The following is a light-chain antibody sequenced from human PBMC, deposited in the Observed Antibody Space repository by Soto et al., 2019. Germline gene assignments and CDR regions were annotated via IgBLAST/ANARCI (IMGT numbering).Light chain of an antibody. V-gene: IGKV3-20*01. CDR2: DAS. Sequence: EVVMTQSPASLSASPGERVTLSCRASQNIRSSLAWYQQRPGQAPRLPIYDASTRATGIPPRFSGRGSGTDFTLTISRLEPEDFAVYYCQQYGSSSTFGQGTKVDI. CDR3: QQYGSSST. J-gene: IGKJ1*01. CDR1: QNIRSS.